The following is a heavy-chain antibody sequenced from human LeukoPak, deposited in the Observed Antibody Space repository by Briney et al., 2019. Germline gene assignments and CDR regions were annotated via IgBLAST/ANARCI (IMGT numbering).Heavy chain of an antibody. Sequence: GGSLRLSCAASGFTFRTYAMSWVRQAPGKGLKWVSEISGSGDSTYHADSVHGRFTISRDNSKNTLYLQMNSLRADDTAVYYCALQGGDARIARFRGVVVHNFDYWGLGTLVTVSS. CDR1: GFTFRTYA. CDR2: ISGSGDST. D-gene: IGHD3-10*01. V-gene: IGHV3-23*01. J-gene: IGHJ4*02. CDR3: ALQGGDARIARFRGVVVHNFDY.